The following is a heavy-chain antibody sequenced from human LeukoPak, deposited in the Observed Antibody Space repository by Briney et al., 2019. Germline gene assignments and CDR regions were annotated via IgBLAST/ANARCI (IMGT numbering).Heavy chain of an antibody. J-gene: IGHJ3*02. D-gene: IGHD1-14*01. Sequence: GGSLRLSCAASGFPFSTSWMNWVRQAPGKGLEWVASIKPDGNQTYYMGSVKGRFTISRDIAKNALYLQVNSLRAEDTAVYYCAKDQGGTGDAFDIWGQGTMVTVSS. CDR1: GFPFSTSW. CDR3: AKDQGGTGDAFDI. CDR2: IKPDGNQT. V-gene: IGHV3-7*04.